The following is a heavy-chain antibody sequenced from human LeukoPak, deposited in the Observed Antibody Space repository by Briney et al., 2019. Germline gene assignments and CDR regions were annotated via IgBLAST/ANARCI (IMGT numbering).Heavy chain of an antibody. CDR3: ARGRYDSGAYSKAFDS. V-gene: IGHV3-21*04. J-gene: IGHJ4*02. CDR1: GFTFSSYS. CDR2: ISSSSSYI. Sequence: GGSLRLSCAASGFTFSSYSMNWVRQAPGKGLEWVSSISSSSSYIYYADSVKGRFTISRDNSKNTLYLQMNSLRAEDTAVYHCARGRYDSGAYSKAFDSWGQGTLVTVSS. D-gene: IGHD3-22*01.